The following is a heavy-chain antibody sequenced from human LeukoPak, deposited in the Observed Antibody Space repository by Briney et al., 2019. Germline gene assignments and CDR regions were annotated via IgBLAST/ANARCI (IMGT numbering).Heavy chain of an antibody. V-gene: IGHV1-18*01. D-gene: IGHD4/OR15-4a*01. CDR1: GYTFTSYG. J-gene: IGHJ4*02. CDR3: ARMGDYHLVSFFDI. Sequence: ASVKVSCKSSGYTFTSYGFSWVRQAPGQGLEWMGWISAYDGDTNYAQKFQGRVTMSTDTSTSTVYMELRSLRSDDTAVYYCARMGDYHLVSFFDIRGQGTLVTVSS. CDR2: ISAYDGDT.